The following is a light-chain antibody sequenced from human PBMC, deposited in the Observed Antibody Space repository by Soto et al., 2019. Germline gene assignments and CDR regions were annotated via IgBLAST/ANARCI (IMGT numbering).Light chain of an antibody. CDR1: QSVSSSY. V-gene: IGKV3-20*01. Sequence: EIVLTQSPGTLSLSPGERATLSCRASQSVSSSYLAWYQQKPGQAPRRLIYGASSRATGIPDRFSGSGSGTDFTLTISRLEPEDFAVYYCQQYGSSRWTLGQGTKVEIK. J-gene: IGKJ1*01. CDR3: QQYGSSRWT. CDR2: GAS.